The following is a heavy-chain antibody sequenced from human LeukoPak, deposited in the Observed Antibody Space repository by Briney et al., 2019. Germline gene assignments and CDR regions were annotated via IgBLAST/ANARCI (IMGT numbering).Heavy chain of an antibody. J-gene: IGHJ3*02. V-gene: IGHV5-51*01. CDR3: ARRYYYGSGNAFDI. CDR2: IYPDDSDS. CDR1: GYSFTSYW. Sequence: GESLKISCKGSGYSFTSYWIVWVRQMPGEGLEWMGIIYPDDSDSRYSPSFEGQVTFSADKSISTAYLLWSTLKASDTALYYCARRYYYGSGNAFDIWGQGTVVTVSS. D-gene: IGHD3-10*01.